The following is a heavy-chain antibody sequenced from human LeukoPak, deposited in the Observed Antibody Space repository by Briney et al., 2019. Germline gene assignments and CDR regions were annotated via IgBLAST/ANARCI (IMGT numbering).Heavy chain of an antibody. CDR3: TSRNGSGDY. Sequence: GGSLRLSCAASGFNFSSYWIHWVRQAPGKGLVWVSRINSDGSSATYADSVKGRFTISRDNAKNTVYLQMNSLRVEDTAVYFCTSRNGSGDYCGQGTPVTVSS. V-gene: IGHV3-74*01. D-gene: IGHD3-10*01. CDR1: GFNFSSYW. CDR2: INSDGSSA. J-gene: IGHJ4*02.